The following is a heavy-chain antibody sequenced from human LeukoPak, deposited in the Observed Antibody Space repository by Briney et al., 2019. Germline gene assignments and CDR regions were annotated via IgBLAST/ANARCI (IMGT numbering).Heavy chain of an antibody. CDR1: GFTFSSYG. J-gene: IGHJ4*02. V-gene: IGHV3-30*18. CDR3: ANSYHDSSGYYFDY. D-gene: IGHD3-22*01. Sequence: GGSLRLSCAASGFTFSSYGMHWVRQAPGKGLEWVAVISYDGSNKYYADSVKGRFTISRDNSKNTLYLQMNSLRAEDTAVYYCANSYHDSSGYYFDYWGQGTLVTVSS. CDR2: ISYDGSNK.